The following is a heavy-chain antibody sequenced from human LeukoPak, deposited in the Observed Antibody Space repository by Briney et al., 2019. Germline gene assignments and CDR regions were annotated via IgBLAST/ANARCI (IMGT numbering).Heavy chain of an antibody. J-gene: IGHJ5*02. V-gene: IGHV3-33*01. Sequence: PGGSLRLSCAASGFTFSSYGMHWVRQAPGKGLEWVAVIWYDGSNKYYADPVKGRFTISRDNSKNTLYLQMNSLRAEDTAVYYCAREIMITFGGVIAYWFDPWGQGTLVTVSS. CDR2: IWYDGSNK. D-gene: IGHD3-16*01. CDR1: GFTFSSYG. CDR3: AREIMITFGGVIAYWFDP.